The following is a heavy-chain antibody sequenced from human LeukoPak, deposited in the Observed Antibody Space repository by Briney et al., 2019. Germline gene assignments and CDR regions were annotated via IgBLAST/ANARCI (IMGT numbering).Heavy chain of an antibody. CDR2: INWNGGST. Sequence: GGSLRLSCAASGFTFDDYGVSWVRHAPGKGLERVSGINWNGGSTGYADSVKGRFTISRDNAKNSVYLQMNSLRAEDTALYYCARARYDTPGNYYYYYMDVWGKGTSVTVSS. CDR3: ARARYDTPGNYYYYYMDV. V-gene: IGHV3-20*04. J-gene: IGHJ6*03. D-gene: IGHD3-22*01. CDR1: GFTFDDYG.